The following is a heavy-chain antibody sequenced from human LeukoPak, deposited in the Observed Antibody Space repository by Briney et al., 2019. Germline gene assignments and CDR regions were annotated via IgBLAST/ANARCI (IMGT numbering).Heavy chain of an antibody. J-gene: IGHJ3*02. V-gene: IGHV4-59*01. CDR3: ARDLTSGYSLNDALDI. Sequence: PSETLSLTCTVSGGSISSYYWCWIRQLPGKGLEWIGYIYYSGSTNYNPSLKSRVTISVDTSKNQFSLKLSSVTAADTAVYYCARDLTSGYSLNDALDIWGQGTMVTVSS. D-gene: IGHD3-22*01. CDR1: GGSISSYY. CDR2: IYYSGST.